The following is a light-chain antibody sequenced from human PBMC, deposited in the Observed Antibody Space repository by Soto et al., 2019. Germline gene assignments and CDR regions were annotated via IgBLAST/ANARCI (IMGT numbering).Light chain of an antibody. Sequence: DIQMTQSPSTLSASVGDRVTITCRASQSISTWLAWYQQKPGKAPKLLIYAASSRATGVPDRFSGSGSGTDFTLTISSLQPEDFATYYCQQSYSTPRTFGQGTKVDIK. CDR1: QSISTW. CDR3: QQSYSTPRT. V-gene: IGKV1-39*01. J-gene: IGKJ1*01. CDR2: AAS.